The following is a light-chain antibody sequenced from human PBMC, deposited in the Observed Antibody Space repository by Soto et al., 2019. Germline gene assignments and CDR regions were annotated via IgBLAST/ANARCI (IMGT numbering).Light chain of an antibody. CDR3: QHYSSYSEA. V-gene: IGKV1-5*03. CDR2: KAS. J-gene: IGKJ1*01. CDR1: QTISSW. Sequence: DIQMTQCPSTLSGYVGDRVTITCRASQTISSWLAWYQQKPGKAPKLLIYKASTLKSGVPSRFSGSGSGTEFTLTISSLQPDDFATYYCQHYSSYSEAFGQGTKVDIK.